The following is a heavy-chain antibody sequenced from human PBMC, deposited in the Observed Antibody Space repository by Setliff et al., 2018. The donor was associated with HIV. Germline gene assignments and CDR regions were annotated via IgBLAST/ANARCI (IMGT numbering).Heavy chain of an antibody. V-gene: IGHV4-39*07. J-gene: IGHJ5*02. CDR2: IYNSEMI. CDR3: ARGGTSSNWFDP. CDR1: GGSISSSSYY. Sequence: SETLSLTCTVSGGSISSSSYYWGWIRQPPGKGLEWIGSIYNSEMINYNPSLKSRVSMSLDTSKNQFSLKLTSVTAADTAVYYCARGGTSSNWFDPWGQGTLVTVSS. D-gene: IGHD1-26*01.